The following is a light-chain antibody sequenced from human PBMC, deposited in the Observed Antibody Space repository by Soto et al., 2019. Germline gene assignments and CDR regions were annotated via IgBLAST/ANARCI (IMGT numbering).Light chain of an antibody. CDR2: GAS. CDR1: QSLSTN. Sequence: ERVMTQSPATLSVSPGERATLSCRASQSLSTNLAWYQQKPGQAPRLLIYGASTRATGIPTRLSGSGSGTDFSLTSSILPSEYFAVEYYQQYNCSPPLFGPGTKLDIK. J-gene: IGKJ3*01. V-gene: IGKV3-15*01. CDR3: QQYNCSPPL.